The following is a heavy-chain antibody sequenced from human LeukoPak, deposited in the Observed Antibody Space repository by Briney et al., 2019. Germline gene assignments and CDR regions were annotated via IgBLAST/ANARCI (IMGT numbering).Heavy chain of an antibody. CDR2: ISGSGGST. V-gene: IGHV3-23*01. D-gene: IGHD3-10*01. CDR3: AKGLYGSGNYYTENYYYYVMDV. J-gene: IGHJ6*02. CDR1: GFTFNNYA. Sequence: GGSLRLSCAASGFTFNNYAMTWVRQAPGKGLEWVSAISGSGGSTYYADSVKGRFTISRDNSKNTLYLQVNSLRAEDTAVYYCAKGLYGSGNYYTENYYYYVMDVWGQGTTVTVSS.